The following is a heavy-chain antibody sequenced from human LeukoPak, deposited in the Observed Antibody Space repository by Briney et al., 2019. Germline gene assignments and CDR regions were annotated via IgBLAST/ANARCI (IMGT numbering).Heavy chain of an antibody. V-gene: IGHV3-23*01. D-gene: IGHD2-2*01. CDR1: GFTFSSYA. CDR2: ISGSGGST. Sequence: GGSLRLSCAASGFTFSSYAMSWVRQAPGKGLEGVSAISGSGGSTYYADSVKGRFTISRVNSKNTLYLQMNSLRAEDTAVYYCAKEDLVVVPAAMDVWGKGTTVTVSS. CDR3: AKEDLVVVPAAMDV. J-gene: IGHJ6*04.